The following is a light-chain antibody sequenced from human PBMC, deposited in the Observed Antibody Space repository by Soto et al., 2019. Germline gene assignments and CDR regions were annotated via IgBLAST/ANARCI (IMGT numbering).Light chain of an antibody. CDR2: GAS. J-gene: IGKJ4*01. CDR3: HQYNNWPLT. Sequence: EIVVTQSPATLSVSPGERAILSCSASQSVSSTLAWYQQKPGQPPRLLIYGASTRATGGPARFSGSGSGTEFTLTISSLQSEDFAVYDCHQYNNWPLTFGGGTKVDIK. CDR1: QSVSST. V-gene: IGKV3-15*01.